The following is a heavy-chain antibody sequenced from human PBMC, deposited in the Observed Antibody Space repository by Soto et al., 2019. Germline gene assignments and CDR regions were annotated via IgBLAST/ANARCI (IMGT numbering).Heavy chain of an antibody. CDR2: ITHSGST. D-gene: IGHD3-9*01. J-gene: IGHJ4*02. CDR1: GGSFSGYY. CDR3: ARGVVNILTGYYSYYFDF. V-gene: IGHV4-34*01. Sequence: PSETLSLTCAVFGGSFSGYYWSWIRQPPGKGLEWIGEITHSGSTDYNPSLKSRVPISVDSSKNQFSLRLSSVTAADTAVYYCARGVVNILTGYYSYYFDFWGQGTLVTVSS.